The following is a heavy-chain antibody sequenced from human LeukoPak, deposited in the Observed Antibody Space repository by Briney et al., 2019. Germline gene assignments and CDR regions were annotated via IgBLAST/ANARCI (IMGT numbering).Heavy chain of an antibody. CDR1: GGSFSGYY. V-gene: IGHV4-34*01. CDR3: ARGESANIVVVPAPISDWFDP. Sequence: SETLSLTCAVYGGSFSGYYWSWIRQPPGKGLEWIGEINHSGSTNYNPSLKSRVTISVDTSKNQFSLKLSSVTAADTAVYYCARGESANIVVVPAPISDWFDPWGQGTLVTVSS. D-gene: IGHD2-2*01. J-gene: IGHJ5*02. CDR2: INHSGST.